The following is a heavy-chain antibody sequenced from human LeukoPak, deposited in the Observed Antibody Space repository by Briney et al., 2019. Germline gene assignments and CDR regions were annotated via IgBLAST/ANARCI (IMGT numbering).Heavy chain of an antibody. CDR2: IFYSGST. J-gene: IGHJ4*02. D-gene: IGHD2-2*01. V-gene: IGHV4-39*07. CDR1: GGSISTSNYY. CDR3: ARTVVPAAVYFDY. Sequence: PSETLSLTCTVSGGSISTSNYYWGWIRQPPGKGLEWIGNIFYSGSTYYSPSLRSRVTISLDTSRNQFSLKLNSVTAADTAVYYCARTVVPAAVYFDYWGQGTLVTVSS.